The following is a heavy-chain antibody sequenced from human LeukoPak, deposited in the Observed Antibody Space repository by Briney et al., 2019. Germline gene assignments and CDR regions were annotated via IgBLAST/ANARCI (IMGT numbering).Heavy chain of an antibody. V-gene: IGHV3-48*01. D-gene: IGHD5-24*01. CDR2: ISSSSSAT. CDR3: AKPSVRRDGSPGI. Sequence: GGSLRLSCGASKFTFSDYSMNWVRQAPGKGLEWVSYISSSSSATYYADSVKGRFTISRDNAKNSLYLQMNSLRAEDTAVYYCAKPSVRRDGSPGIWGQGTMATVSS. J-gene: IGHJ3*02. CDR1: KFTFSDYS.